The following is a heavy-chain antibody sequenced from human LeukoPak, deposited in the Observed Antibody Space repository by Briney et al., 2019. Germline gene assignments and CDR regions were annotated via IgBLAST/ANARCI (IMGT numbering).Heavy chain of an antibody. CDR2: IWYDGSNK. J-gene: IGHJ4*02. Sequence: GGSLRLSCAASGFTFSSYGMHWVRQAPGKGLEWVAVIWYDGSNKYYADSVKGRFTISRDNSKNTLSLQMNSLRPEDTAVYYCAKSVASDAYWGQGTLVTVSS. CDR1: GFTFSSYG. D-gene: IGHD5-12*01. CDR3: AKSVASDAY. V-gene: IGHV3-30*02.